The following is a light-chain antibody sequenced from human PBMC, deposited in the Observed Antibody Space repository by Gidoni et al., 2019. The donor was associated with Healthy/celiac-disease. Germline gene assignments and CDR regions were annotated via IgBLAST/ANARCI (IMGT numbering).Light chain of an antibody. V-gene: IGLV2-23*01. CDR2: EGS. J-gene: IGLJ2*01. Sequence: QSALTQPASVSGSPGQSITISCTGTSSDVGSYNIVSWYQQHPVKAPKLMIYEGSKRPSGVSNRFSGSKSGNTASLTISGLQAEDEADYYCCSYAGSSTVVFGGGTKLTVL. CDR1: SSDVGSYNI. CDR3: CSYAGSSTVV.